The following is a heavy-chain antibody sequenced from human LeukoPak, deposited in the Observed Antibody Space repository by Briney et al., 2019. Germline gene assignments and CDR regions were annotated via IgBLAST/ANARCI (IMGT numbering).Heavy chain of an antibody. Sequence: SETLSLTCTVSGDSISSFYWSWIRQPPGKGLEWIGYIYYTGSTSYNPSFKSRVTISVDTSKTKFSLKLSSVTAADTAVYYCAGPYDSSGYYFSYWGQGTLVTVSS. D-gene: IGHD3-22*01. CDR3: AGPYDSSGYYFSY. CDR2: IYYTGST. V-gene: IGHV4-59*08. J-gene: IGHJ4*02. CDR1: GDSISSFY.